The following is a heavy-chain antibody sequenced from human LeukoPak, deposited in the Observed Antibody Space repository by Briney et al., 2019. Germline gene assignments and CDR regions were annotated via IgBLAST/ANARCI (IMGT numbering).Heavy chain of an antibody. J-gene: IGHJ6*03. CDR1: GFTFSSYH. CDR3: ARDGDTVLTRGYYYYMDV. CDR2: ISTSSSYI. Sequence: PGGSLRLSCTASGFTFSSYHMNWVRQAPGKGLEWVSSISTSSSYIYYADSVKGRFTISRDNAKNSLYLQMNSLRAEDTALYYCARDGDTVLTRGYYYYMDVWGKGTTVTVSS. V-gene: IGHV3-21*01. D-gene: IGHD4-23*01.